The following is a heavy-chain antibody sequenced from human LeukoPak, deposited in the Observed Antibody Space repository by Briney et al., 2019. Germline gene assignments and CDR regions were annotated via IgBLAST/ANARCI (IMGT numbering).Heavy chain of an antibody. D-gene: IGHD5-12*01. J-gene: IGHJ4*02. CDR3: ARRVRGYSGYEHFDY. V-gene: IGHV4-30-2*01. CDR1: GGSISSGGYS. CDR2: IYHSGST. Sequence: PTQTLSLTCAVCGGSISSGGYSWSWIRPPPGKGLEWIEYIYHSGSTYYNPSPKSRVTISVDRSKNQFSLKLSSVTAADTAVYYCARRVRGYSGYEHFDYWGQETLVTVSS.